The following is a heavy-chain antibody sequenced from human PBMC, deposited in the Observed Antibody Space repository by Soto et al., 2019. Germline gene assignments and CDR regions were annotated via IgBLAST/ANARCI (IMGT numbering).Heavy chain of an antibody. J-gene: IGHJ4*02. Sequence: GGSLRLSCAASGFTFSSYSMNWVRQAPGKGLEWVSYISSSSSTIYYADSVKGRFTISRDNAKNSLYLQMNSLRDEDTAVYYCARLAPVSVVVVAATDYWGQGTLVTVSS. D-gene: IGHD2-15*01. CDR1: GFTFSSYS. CDR2: ISSSSSTI. V-gene: IGHV3-48*02. CDR3: ARLAPVSVVVVAATDY.